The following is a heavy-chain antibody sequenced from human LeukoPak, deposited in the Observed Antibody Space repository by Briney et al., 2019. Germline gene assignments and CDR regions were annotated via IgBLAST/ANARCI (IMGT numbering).Heavy chain of an antibody. CDR3: ARGGVQQWLQDY. Sequence: SEGSLRLSCAASGFTFSSYSMNWVRQAPGKGLEWVSSISSGSIYIYYADSVKGRFTISRDNAKNSLFLQMNSLRAEDSAVYFCARGGVQQWLQDYWGQGTLVTVSS. V-gene: IGHV3-21*01. CDR2: ISSGSIYI. J-gene: IGHJ4*02. D-gene: IGHD5-18*01. CDR1: GFTFSSYS.